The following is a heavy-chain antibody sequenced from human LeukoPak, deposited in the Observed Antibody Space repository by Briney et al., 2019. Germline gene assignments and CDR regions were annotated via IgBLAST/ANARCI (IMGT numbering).Heavy chain of an antibody. CDR3: ATSYSGSYFVY. CDR2: ISGSGGST. J-gene: IGHJ4*02. D-gene: IGHD1-26*01. CDR1: GFTFDDYA. Sequence: PGGSLRLSCAASGFTFDDYAMHWVRQAPGKGLEWVSAISGSGGSTYYADSVKGRFTISRDNSKNTLYLQMDSLRAEDTAVYYCATSYSGSYFVYWGQGTLVTVSS. V-gene: IGHV3-23*01.